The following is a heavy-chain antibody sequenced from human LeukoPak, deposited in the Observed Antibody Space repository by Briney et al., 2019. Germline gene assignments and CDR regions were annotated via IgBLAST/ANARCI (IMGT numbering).Heavy chain of an antibody. J-gene: IGHJ5*02. CDR2: ISVGGNTA. D-gene: IGHD3-10*01. CDR3: ARGGFGELFLSWFDP. V-gene: IGHV3-48*03. CDR1: GLSFSSFR. Sequence: GGSLRLSCAPSGLSFSSFRINWVRQPAGKWLEWVSYISVGGNTAYYLDSVRGPFTMSRDNAKNLLFLEIHSLRAEDTAVYDCARGGFGELFLSWFDPWGQGTLVTVSS.